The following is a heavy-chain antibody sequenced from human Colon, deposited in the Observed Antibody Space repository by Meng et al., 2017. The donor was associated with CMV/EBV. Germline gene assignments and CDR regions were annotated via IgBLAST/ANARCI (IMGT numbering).Heavy chain of an antibody. D-gene: IGHD4/OR15-4a*01. CDR1: GYTLTSYD. V-gene: IGHV1-8*01. CDR3: ARGCGTNLYHYGMDV. J-gene: IGHJ6*02. CDR2: MNPDSGDT. Sequence: ASVKVSCKASGYTLTSYDINWVRQATGQGLEWMGWMNPDSGDTGYAQKFQGRVTMTRDTSISTAYMELSSLGSEDTAVYYCARGCGTNLYHYGMDVWGQGTTVTVSS.